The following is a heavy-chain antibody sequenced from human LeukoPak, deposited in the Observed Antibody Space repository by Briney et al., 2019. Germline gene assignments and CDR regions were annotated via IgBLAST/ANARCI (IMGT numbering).Heavy chain of an antibody. CDR2: ITNSGTTI. D-gene: IGHD2/OR15-2a*01. CDR1: GFTFSSYE. V-gene: IGHV3-48*03. CDR3: AREGRKTTSEY. Sequence: GGSLRLSCAASGFTFSSYEMNWVRQAPGKGLEWVSYITNSGTTIYYADSVKGRFTISRDNAKNSLYLQMNSLRAEDTAVYYCAREGRKTTSEYWGQGTLVTVSS. J-gene: IGHJ4*02.